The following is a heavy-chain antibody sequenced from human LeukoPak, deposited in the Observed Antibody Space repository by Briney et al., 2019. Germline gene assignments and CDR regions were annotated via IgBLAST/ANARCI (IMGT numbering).Heavy chain of an antibody. Sequence: SETLSLTCAVYGGSFSGYYWDWIRQPPGKGLEWIGSIYYSGSTYYNPSLKSRVTISVDTSKNQFSLKLSSVAAADTAVYYCARRFVGAVAAWFDPWGQGTLVTVSS. CDR1: GGSFSGYY. V-gene: IGHV4-39*01. J-gene: IGHJ5*02. D-gene: IGHD6-19*01. CDR3: ARRFVGAVAAWFDP. CDR2: IYYSGST.